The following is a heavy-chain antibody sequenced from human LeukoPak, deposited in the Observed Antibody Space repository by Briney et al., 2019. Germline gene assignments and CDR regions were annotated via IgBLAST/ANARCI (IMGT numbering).Heavy chain of an antibody. CDR2: IYYSGST. CDR3: ARVGCYDSSGYLN. V-gene: IGHV4-30-4*08. Sequence: TTSETLSLTCTVSGGSISSGDYYWSWIRQPPGKGLEWIGYIYYSGSTYYNPSLKSRVTISVDTSKNQFSLKLSSVTAADTAVYYCARVGCYDSSGYLNWGQGTLVTVSS. CDR1: GGSISSGDYY. J-gene: IGHJ4*02. D-gene: IGHD3-22*01.